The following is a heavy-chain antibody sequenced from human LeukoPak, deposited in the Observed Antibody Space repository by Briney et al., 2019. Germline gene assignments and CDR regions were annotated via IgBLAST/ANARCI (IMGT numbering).Heavy chain of an antibody. D-gene: IGHD5-18*01. CDR1: GGSISSSSYY. Sequence: SETLSLTCTVSGGSISSSSYYWGWIRQPPGKGLEWIGSIYYSGSTYYNPSLKSRVTISVDTSKNQFSLKLSSVTAADTAVYYCAGRGYSYGFEAFDIWGQGTMVTVSS. CDR2: IYYSGST. V-gene: IGHV4-39*07. CDR3: AGRGYSYGFEAFDI. J-gene: IGHJ3*02.